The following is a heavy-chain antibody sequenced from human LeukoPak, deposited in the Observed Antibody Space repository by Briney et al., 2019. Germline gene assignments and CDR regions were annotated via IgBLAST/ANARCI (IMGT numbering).Heavy chain of an antibody. D-gene: IGHD3-16*02. CDR1: GFTFSSYS. J-gene: IGHJ3*02. V-gene: IGHV3-21*01. CDR3: ARCREVIAAFDI. CDR2: ISSSSSYI. Sequence: GGSLRLSCAASGFTFSSYSMNWVRQAPGKGLEWVTSISSSSSYIYYADSVKGRFTISRDNAKNSLYLQMNSLRAEDTAVYYCARCREVIAAFDIWGQGTMVTVSS.